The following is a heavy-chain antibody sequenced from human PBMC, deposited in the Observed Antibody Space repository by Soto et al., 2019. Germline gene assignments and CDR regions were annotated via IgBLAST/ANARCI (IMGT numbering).Heavy chain of an antibody. V-gene: IGHV1-18*01. CDR2: ISAYNGNT. CDR3: ARAPEIFDY. CDR1: GYTFTSYG. Sequence: ASVKVSCKASGYTFTSYGISWVRQAPGQGLEWMGWISAYNGNTKYVQKLQGRVTMTTDTSTSTAHMELRSLRSDDTAVYYCARAPEIFDYWGQGPLVTVSS. J-gene: IGHJ4*02.